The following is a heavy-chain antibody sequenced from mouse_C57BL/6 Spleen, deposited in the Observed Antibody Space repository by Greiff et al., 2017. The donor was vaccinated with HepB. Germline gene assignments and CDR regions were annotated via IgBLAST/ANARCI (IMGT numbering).Heavy chain of an antibody. D-gene: IGHD1-1*01. CDR2: INYDGSST. Sequence: EVKVEESEGGLVQPGSSMKLSCTASGFTFSDYYMAWVRQVPEKGLEWVANINYDGSSTYYLDSLKSRFIISRDNAKNILYLQMSSLKSEDTATYYCAREDIKKGGYFDVWGTGTTVTVSS. CDR1: GFTFSDYY. CDR3: AREDIKKGGYFDV. J-gene: IGHJ1*03. V-gene: IGHV5-16*01.